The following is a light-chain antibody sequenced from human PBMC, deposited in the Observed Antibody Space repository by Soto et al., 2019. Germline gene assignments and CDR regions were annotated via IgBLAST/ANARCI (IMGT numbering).Light chain of an antibody. Sequence: QSVLTQPASVSGSPGQSITISCTGTRSDIGGYNFVSWFQQHPGKAPKLMIHEVSNRPSGVSNRFSGSKSGNTASLTISGLQAEDEADYYCSSYTSSRAYVFGIGTKLTVL. CDR3: SSYTSSRAYV. CDR2: EVS. V-gene: IGLV2-14*01. CDR1: RSDIGGYNF. J-gene: IGLJ1*01.